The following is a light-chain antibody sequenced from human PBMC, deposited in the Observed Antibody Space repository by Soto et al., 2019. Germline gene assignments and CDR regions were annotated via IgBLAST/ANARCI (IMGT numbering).Light chain of an antibody. CDR2: DAS. Sequence: DIQMTQSPPTLPAFVGDTVTITCRASQSVSSWLAWYQQKPGNAPNLLIYDASSLASGVPSRFSGSGSGTKFTLTIRSLQPDDFATYYCQQYISFPKMFGQGTKVEMK. CDR1: QSVSSW. CDR3: QQYISFPKM. V-gene: IGKV1-5*01. J-gene: IGKJ1*01.